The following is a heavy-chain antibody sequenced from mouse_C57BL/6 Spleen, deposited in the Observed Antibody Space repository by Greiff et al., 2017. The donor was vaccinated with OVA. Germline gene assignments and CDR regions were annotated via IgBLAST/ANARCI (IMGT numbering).Heavy chain of an antibody. CDR2: IDPENGDT. CDR1: GFNIKDDY. V-gene: IGHV14-4*01. CDR3: TLTRAWFAY. Sequence: VQLKESGAELVRPGASVKLSCTASGFNIKDDYMHWVKQRPEQGLEWIGWIDPENGDTEYASKFQGKAPITADTSSNTAYLQLSSLTSADTAVYYCTLTRAWFAYWGQGTLVTVSA. J-gene: IGHJ3*01.